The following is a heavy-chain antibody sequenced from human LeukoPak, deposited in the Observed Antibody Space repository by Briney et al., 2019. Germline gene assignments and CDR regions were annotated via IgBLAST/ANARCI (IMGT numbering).Heavy chain of an antibody. V-gene: IGHV7-4-1*02. J-gene: IGHJ3*02. CDR2: INTNTGNP. CDR3: AREALVGAPDAFDI. Sequence: ASVKVSCKASGGTFSSYAISWVRQAPGQGLEWMGWINTNTGNPTYAQGFTGRFVFSLDTSVSTAYLQISSLKAEDTAVYYCAREALVGAPDAFDIWGQGTMVTVSS. CDR1: GGTFSSYA. D-gene: IGHD1-26*01.